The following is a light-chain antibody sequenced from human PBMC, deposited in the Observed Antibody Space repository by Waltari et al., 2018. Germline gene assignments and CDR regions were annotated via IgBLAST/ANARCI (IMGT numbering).Light chain of an antibody. V-gene: IGKV1-5*03. Sequence: DIQMTQSPSTLSASVGDRVTITCRASQSISTWLAWYQQKPVKAPKLLIYKASSLESGVPSRFSGSGSGTEFTLTISSLQPDDFATYFCQQSYRYSYTFGQGTKLEIK. CDR1: QSISTW. CDR2: KAS. J-gene: IGKJ2*01. CDR3: QQSYRYSYT.